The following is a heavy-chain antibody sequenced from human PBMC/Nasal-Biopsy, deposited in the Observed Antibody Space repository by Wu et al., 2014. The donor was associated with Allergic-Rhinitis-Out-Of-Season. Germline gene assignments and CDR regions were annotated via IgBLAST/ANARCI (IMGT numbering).Heavy chain of an antibody. Sequence: YISFVGSINYNPSLESRVTISANRPKKQFSLKLTSVTVADTAVYYCARVAHSDYYMDVWGKGTTVAVSS. V-gene: IGHV4-59*01. CDR3: ARVAHSDYYMDV. J-gene: IGHJ6*03. D-gene: IGHD2-15*01. CDR2: ISFVGSI.